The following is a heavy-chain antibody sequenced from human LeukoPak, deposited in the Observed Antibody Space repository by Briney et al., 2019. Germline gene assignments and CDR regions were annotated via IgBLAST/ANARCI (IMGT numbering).Heavy chain of an antibody. V-gene: IGHV4-59*01. CDR1: GGSIRGNY. CDR2: INDKESP. Sequence: EPSETLSLTCTVSGGSIRGNYWNWIRQPPGRGLEWIGHINDKESPNHNPSLKSRITISVDTSKNHFSLKLSSVTAADTAVYYCARDPLSPNVFDVWGQGTMVSVSS. CDR3: ARDPLSPNVFDV. J-gene: IGHJ3*01.